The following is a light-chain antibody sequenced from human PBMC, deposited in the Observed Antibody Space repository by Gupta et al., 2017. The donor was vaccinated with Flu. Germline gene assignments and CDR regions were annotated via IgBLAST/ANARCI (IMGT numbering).Light chain of an antibody. Sequence: EIVSTRSPATLSVSPGERATLSCRASQSVTTNLAWYLQKPGQAPRLTIYGASTRATGIPARFSGSGSGTEFTLPISSLQSEDIAVYYCQYYNSWPPAYTFGQGTKLEIK. V-gene: IGKV3-15*01. J-gene: IGKJ2*01. CDR1: QSVTTN. CDR2: GAS. CDR3: QYYNSWPPAYT.